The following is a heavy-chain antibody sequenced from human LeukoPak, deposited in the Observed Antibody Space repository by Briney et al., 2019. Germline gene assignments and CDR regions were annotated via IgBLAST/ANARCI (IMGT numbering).Heavy chain of an antibody. V-gene: IGHV1-2*02. CDR3: ASIAVAGTTSPNWFDP. CDR1: GYTFTGYY. J-gene: IGHJ5*02. CDR2: INPNSGGT. Sequence: GASVKVSCKASGYTFTGYYMHWVRQAPGRGLEWMGWINPNSGGTNYAQKFQGRVTMTRDTSISTAYMELSRLRSDDTAVYYCASIAVAGTTSPNWFDPWGQGTLVTVSS. D-gene: IGHD6-19*01.